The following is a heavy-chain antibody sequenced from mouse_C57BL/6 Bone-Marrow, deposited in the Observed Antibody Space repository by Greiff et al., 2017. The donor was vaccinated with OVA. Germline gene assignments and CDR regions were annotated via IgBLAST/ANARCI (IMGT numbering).Heavy chain of an antibody. V-gene: IGHV1-55*01. D-gene: IGHD5-5*01. CDR2: IYAGRGST. CDR3: ARIYLH. CDR1: FYTSHCFC. Sequence: QVHVTPPGAELVNPGASVNRCFPSSFYTSHCFCITWVKQRPVQGLEWIGDIYAGRGSTNHNEKFKSKATLTVDTSSSTAYMQLSSLTSEDSAVYYCARIYLHWGQGTLVTVSA. J-gene: IGHJ3*01.